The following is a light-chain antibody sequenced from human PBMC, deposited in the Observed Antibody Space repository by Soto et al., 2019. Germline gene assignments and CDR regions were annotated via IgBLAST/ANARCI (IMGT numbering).Light chain of an antibody. CDR3: CSYTCSSTYVV. J-gene: IGLJ2*01. CDR2: DVS. V-gene: IGLV2-14*01. Sequence: QSALTQPASVSGSPGQSITISCTGTSSDVGGYNYVSWYQQHPGKAPKLMIYDVSNRPSGVSNRFSGSKSGNTASLTISGLQAEDEADYYCCSYTCSSTYVVFGGVTKLTVL. CDR1: SSDVGGYNY.